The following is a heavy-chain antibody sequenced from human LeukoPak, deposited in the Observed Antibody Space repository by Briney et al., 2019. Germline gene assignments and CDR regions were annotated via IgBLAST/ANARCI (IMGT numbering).Heavy chain of an antibody. CDR1: GFTFSSYA. CDR2: ISGSGGST. V-gene: IGHV3-23*01. D-gene: IGHD4-4*01. J-gene: IGHJ4*02. CDR3: AKGDGVSSNYPNFDY. Sequence: GGSLRLSCAASGFTFSSYAMSWVRQAPGKGLEWVSAISGSGGSTYYADSVKGRFTISRDNSKNTLYLQMNSLRAEDTAVYCCAKGDGVSSNYPNFDYWGQGTLVTVSS.